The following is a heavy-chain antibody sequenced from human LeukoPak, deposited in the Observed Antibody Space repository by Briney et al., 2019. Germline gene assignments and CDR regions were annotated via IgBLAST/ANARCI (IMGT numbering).Heavy chain of an antibody. Sequence: GGSLRLSCAASGFTFSSYAMHWVRQAPGKGLEYVSAISSNGGSTYYANSVKGRFTISRDNSKNTLYLQMGSLRAEDMAVYYCARVRAFGVVSGLDYWGQGTLVTVSS. V-gene: IGHV3-64*01. J-gene: IGHJ4*02. CDR2: ISSNGGST. CDR3: ARVRAFGVVSGLDY. D-gene: IGHD3-3*01. CDR1: GFTFSSYA.